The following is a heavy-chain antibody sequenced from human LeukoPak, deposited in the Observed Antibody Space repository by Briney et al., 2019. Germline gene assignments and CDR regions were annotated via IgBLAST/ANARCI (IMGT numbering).Heavy chain of an antibody. CDR3: AKDQSVQRSRGYYYYYYYMDV. CDR1: GFTFDDYA. V-gene: IGHV3-43*02. CDR2: IRGDGGST. Sequence: GRSLRLSCAASGFTFDDYAMHWVRQAPGKGLEWVSLIRGDGGSTYYADSVQGRFTISRDNSTNSLYLQMNSLRTEDTALYYYAKDQSVQRSRGYYYYYYYMDVWGKGTTVTVSS. D-gene: IGHD3-10*01. J-gene: IGHJ6*03.